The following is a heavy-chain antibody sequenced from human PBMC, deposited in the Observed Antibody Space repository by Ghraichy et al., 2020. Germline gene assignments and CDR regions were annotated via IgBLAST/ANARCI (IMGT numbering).Heavy chain of an antibody. V-gene: IGHV3-48*02. J-gene: IGHJ3*02. D-gene: IGHD2-21*02. CDR1: GFTFSSYS. CDR3: ARRNIVVVTAILEDAFDI. CDR2: ISSSSSTI. Sequence: GGSLRLSCAASGFTFSSYSMNWVRQAPGKGLEWVSYISSSSSTIYYADSVKGRFTISRDNAKNSLYLQMNSLRDEDTAVYYCARRNIVVVTAILEDAFDIWGQGTMVTVSS.